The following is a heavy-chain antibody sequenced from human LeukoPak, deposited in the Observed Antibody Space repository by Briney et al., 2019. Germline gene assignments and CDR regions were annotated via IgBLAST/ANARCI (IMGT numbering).Heavy chain of an antibody. CDR1: GFTFSSYS. D-gene: IGHD2-2*01. J-gene: IGHJ4*02. CDR3: ARAGGYCSSTSCYGGYYFDY. CDR2: ISSSSSYI. Sequence: PGGSLRLSCAASGFTFSSYSMNWVRQAPGKGLEWVSSISSSSSYIYYADSVKGRFTISRDNAKNSLYLQMNSLRAEDTAVYYCARAGGYCSSTSCYGGYYFDYWGQGTLVTVSS. V-gene: IGHV3-21*01.